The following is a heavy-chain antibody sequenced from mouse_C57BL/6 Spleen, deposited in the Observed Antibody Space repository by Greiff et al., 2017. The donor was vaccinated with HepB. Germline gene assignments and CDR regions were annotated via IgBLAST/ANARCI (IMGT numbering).Heavy chain of an antibody. CDR3: ARNYYGNLYYAMDY. V-gene: IGHV1-26*01. Sequence: VQLQQSGPELVKPGASVKISCKASGYTFTDYYMNWVKQSHGKSLEWIGDINPNNGGTSYNQKFKGKATLTVDKSSSTAYMELRSLTFEDSAVYYCARNYYGNLYYAMDYWGQGTSVTVSS. J-gene: IGHJ4*01. CDR1: GYTFTDYY. CDR2: INPNNGGT. D-gene: IGHD2-1*01.